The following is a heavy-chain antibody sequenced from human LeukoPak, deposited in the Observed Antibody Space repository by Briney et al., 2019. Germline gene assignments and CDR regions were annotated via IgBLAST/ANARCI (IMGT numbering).Heavy chain of an antibody. Sequence: ASVKLSCKASGYTFTSYAMHWVRQAPGQRLEWMGWINAGNGNTKYSQKFQGRVTITRDTSASTAYMELSSLRSEDTAVYYCARDVRVRYFDWLFVYWGQGTLVTVSS. V-gene: IGHV1-3*01. CDR3: ARDVRVRYFDWLFVY. CDR1: GYTFTSYA. J-gene: IGHJ4*02. CDR2: INAGNGNT. D-gene: IGHD3-9*01.